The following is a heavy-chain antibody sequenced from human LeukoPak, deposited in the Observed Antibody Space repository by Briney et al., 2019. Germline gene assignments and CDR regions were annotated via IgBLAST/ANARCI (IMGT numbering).Heavy chain of an antibody. CDR3: ASSSYYDFWSGYYSSYYFDY. CDR2: ISAYNGNT. CDR1: GYTFTSYG. Sequence: GASVKVSCKASGYTFTSYGISWVRQAPGQGLEWMGWISAYNGNTNYAQKLQGRVTMTTDTSTSTAYMELRSLRSDDTAVYYCASSSYYDFWSGYYSSYYFDYWGQGTLVTVSS. D-gene: IGHD3-3*01. J-gene: IGHJ4*02. V-gene: IGHV1-18*01.